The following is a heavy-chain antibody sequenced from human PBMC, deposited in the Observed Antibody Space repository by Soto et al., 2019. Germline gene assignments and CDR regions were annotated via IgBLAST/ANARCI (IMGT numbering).Heavy chain of an antibody. V-gene: IGHV3-13*01. D-gene: IGHD2-2*01. CDR3: VREVIGCCNSHSCDLDY. J-gene: IGHJ4*02. CDR2: IDTAGGT. Sequence: AGGSLTLSCAASGFTFSSYDLHWIRQARAKGLEGVSAIDTAGGTYYPGSLKGRFSISRENARNSLYLHMNSLTAGVTAVYYCVREVIGCCNSHSCDLDYWGQGPLVTVS. CDR1: GFTFSSYD.